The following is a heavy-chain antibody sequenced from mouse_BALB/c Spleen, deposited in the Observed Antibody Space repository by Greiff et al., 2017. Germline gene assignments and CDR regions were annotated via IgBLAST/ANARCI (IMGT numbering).Heavy chain of an antibody. CDR3: ARGPYDYVQYYFDY. D-gene: IGHD2-4*01. CDR1: GYSITSGYY. CDR2: ISYDGSN. Sequence: EVQLQQSGPGLVKPSQSLSLTCSVTGYSITSGYYWNWIRQFPGNKLEWMGYISYDGSNNYNPSLKNRISITRDTSKNQFFLKLNSVTTEDTATYYCARGPYDYVQYYFDYWGQGTTLTVSS. J-gene: IGHJ2*01. V-gene: IGHV3-6*02.